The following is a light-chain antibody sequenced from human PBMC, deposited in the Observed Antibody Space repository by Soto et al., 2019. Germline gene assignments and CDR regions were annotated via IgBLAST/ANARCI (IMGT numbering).Light chain of an antibody. CDR2: GVS. Sequence: QSALTQPASVSGSPGQSITISCTGTTSDVGAYDYVYWYQQHPGKAPKLIIFGVSNRPSGVSTRFSGSKSGNTASLTISGLQPEDEADYYCNSYTTSTTYVFGTGTKLTVL. CDR3: NSYTTSTTYV. V-gene: IGLV2-14*03. CDR1: TSDVGAYDY. J-gene: IGLJ1*01.